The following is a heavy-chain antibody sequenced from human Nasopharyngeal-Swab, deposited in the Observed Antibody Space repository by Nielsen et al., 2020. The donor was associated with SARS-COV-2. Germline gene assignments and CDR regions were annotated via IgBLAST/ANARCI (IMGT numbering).Heavy chain of an antibody. J-gene: IGHJ3*02. V-gene: IGHV3-20*04. CDR3: AKIPLCSSTSCYDDAFDI. D-gene: IGHD2-2*01. Sequence: GESLKISCAASGFTFDDYGMSWVRQAPGKGLEWVSGINWNGGSTGYADSVKGRFTISRDNAKNSLYLQMNSLRAEDTALYYCAKIPLCSSTSCYDDAFDIWGQGTMVTVSS. CDR2: INWNGGST. CDR1: GFTFDDYG.